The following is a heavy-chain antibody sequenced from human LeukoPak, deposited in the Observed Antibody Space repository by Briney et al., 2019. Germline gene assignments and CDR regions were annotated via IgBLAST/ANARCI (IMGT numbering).Heavy chain of an antibody. CDR3: ARASGYDSSGYNAEYFQH. CDR2: IYHSGST. D-gene: IGHD3-22*01. V-gene: IGHV4-30-2*01. CDR1: GGSISSGGYS. J-gene: IGHJ1*01. Sequence: SETLSLTCAVSGGSISSGGYSWSWIRQPPGKGLEWIGYIYHSGSTYYNPSPKSRVTISVDRSKNQFSLKLSSVTAADTAVYYCARASGYDSSGYNAEYFQHWGQGTLVTVSS.